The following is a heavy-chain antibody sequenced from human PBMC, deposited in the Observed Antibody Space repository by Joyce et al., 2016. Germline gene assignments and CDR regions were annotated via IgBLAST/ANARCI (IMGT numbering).Heavy chain of an antibody. CDR3: AREKVPAAIYDS. Sequence: QVQLVQSGAEVKQPGASVKVSYKTSGYSFGDYYIHWGRKAPGQGLECMGRINPHKGGTNYTQKFQGRVTMTRDTSISTAYMELSRLRSDDTAVYYCAREKVPAAIYDSWGQGTLVTVSS. CDR2: INPHKGGT. J-gene: IGHJ4*02. V-gene: IGHV1-2*02. CDR1: GYSFGDYY. D-gene: IGHD2-2*01.